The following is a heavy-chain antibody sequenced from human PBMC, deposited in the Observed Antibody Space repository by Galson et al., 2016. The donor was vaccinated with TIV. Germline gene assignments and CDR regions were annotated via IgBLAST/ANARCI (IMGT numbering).Heavy chain of an antibody. CDR1: GFSLRTNGMR. V-gene: IGHV2-70*04. CDR2: IDGDDDK. D-gene: IGHD4/OR15-4a*01. Sequence: PALVKPTQTLTLTCTFSGFSLRTNGMRVSWIRQPPGKALEWLARIDGDDDKFYSASLKTRLTISKDTSKNQVVLTMTNMDPVDTATYYCARMPFCSGIWCYLREAFDVWGQGTMVTVSS. CDR3: ARMPFCSGIWCYLREAFDV. J-gene: IGHJ3*01.